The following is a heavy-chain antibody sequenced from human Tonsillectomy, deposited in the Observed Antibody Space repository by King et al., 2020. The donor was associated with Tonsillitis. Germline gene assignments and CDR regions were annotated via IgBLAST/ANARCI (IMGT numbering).Heavy chain of an antibody. CDR2: ISYDGGNK. CDR3: ASTGVVVPA. D-gene: IGHD2-2*01. CDR1: GFTFSSYA. J-gene: IGHJ5*02. V-gene: IGHV3-30-3*01. Sequence: VQLVESGGGVVQPGRSLRLSCAASGFTFSSYAMHWVRQAPGKGLEWVAVISYDGGNKYYADSVKGRFTISRDNSKNTLYLQMNSLRAEDTAVYYCASTGVVVPAWGQGTLVTVSS.